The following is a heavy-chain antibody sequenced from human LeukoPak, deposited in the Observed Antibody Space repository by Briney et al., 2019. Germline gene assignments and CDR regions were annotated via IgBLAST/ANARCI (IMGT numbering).Heavy chain of an antibody. CDR3: ATRTSDYAFDI. CDR1: GGSISTYY. Sequence: PSETLSLTCTVSGGSISTYYWSWLRQPPGKGLEWIGYIYYSGGTNYNPSLKSRVTISVDRTKNQFSLKLSSVTAADTAVYYCATRTSDYAFDIWGQGTMVTVSS. V-gene: IGHV4-59*01. J-gene: IGHJ3*02. D-gene: IGHD2-2*01. CDR2: IYYSGGT.